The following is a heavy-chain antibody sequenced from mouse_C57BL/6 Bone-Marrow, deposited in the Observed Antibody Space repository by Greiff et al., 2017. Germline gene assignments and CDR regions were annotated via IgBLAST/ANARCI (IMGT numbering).Heavy chain of an antibody. J-gene: IGHJ2*01. CDR1: GFTFSDYG. D-gene: IGHD1-1*01. CDR3: ARAPDYYGSRYFDY. CDR2: ISNLAYSI. Sequence: EVQGVESGGGLVQPGGSLKLSCAASGFTFSDYGMAWVRQAPRKGPEWVAFISNLAYSIYYADTVTGRFTISRENAKNTLYLEMSSLRSEDTAMYYCARAPDYYGSRYFDYWGQGTTLTVSS. V-gene: IGHV5-15*01.